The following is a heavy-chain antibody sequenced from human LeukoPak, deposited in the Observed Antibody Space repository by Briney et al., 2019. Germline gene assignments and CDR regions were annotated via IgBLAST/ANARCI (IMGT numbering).Heavy chain of an antibody. CDR1: GGSTSSYY. CDR3: ARHRSGYYRFDY. CDR2: IYYSGST. J-gene: IGHJ4*02. D-gene: IGHD3-22*01. Sequence: SETLSLTCTVSGGSTSSYYWSWIRQPPGKGLEWIGYIYYSGSTNYNPSLKSRVTISVDTSKNQFSLKLSSVTAADTAVYYCARHRSGYYRFDYWGQGTLVTVSS. V-gene: IGHV4-59*08.